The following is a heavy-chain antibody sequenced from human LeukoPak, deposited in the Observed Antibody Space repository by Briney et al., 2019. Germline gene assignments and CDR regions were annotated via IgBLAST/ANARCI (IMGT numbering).Heavy chain of an antibody. D-gene: IGHD5-18*01. V-gene: IGHV4-59*08. CDR3: ARPAKRGYSYGYGY. CDR2: IYYSGST. J-gene: IGHJ4*02. CDR1: GGSISSYY. Sequence: SETLSLTCTVSGGSISSYYWSWIRQPPGKGLEWIGYIYYSGSTNYNPSLKSRVTISVDTSKNQFSLKLSSVTAADTAVYYCARPAKRGYSYGYGYWGQGTLVTVSS.